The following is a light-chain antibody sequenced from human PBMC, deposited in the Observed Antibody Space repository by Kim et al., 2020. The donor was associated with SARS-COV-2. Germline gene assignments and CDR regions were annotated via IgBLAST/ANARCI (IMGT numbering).Light chain of an antibody. CDR1: ERVRRRL. CDR3: EKDVRAVVT. Sequence: GGRGKRTWRGSERVRRRLLVWKQQKTGQAPRVLIYGAASRATGSPDRFSGRGSGTDFTLTIRRLEPEDFAVYYCEKDVRAVVTFGQGTKLE. J-gene: IGKJ2*01. CDR2: GAA. V-gene: IGKV3-20*01.